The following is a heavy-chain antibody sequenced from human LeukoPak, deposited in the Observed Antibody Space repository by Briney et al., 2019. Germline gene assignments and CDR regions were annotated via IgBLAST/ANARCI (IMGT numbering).Heavy chain of an antibody. Sequence: SETLSLTCTVSGDSISSSTYTWGWVRQPPGKGLEYIASIYYSGSTYYNPSLKSRVTISVDTSKNQFSLKLSSVTAADTAVYYCARESGSDSSSWYSAGNWFDPWGQGTLVTVSS. CDR3: ARESGSDSSSWYSAGNWFDP. CDR2: IYYSGST. V-gene: IGHV4-39*07. D-gene: IGHD6-13*01. J-gene: IGHJ5*02. CDR1: GDSISSSTYT.